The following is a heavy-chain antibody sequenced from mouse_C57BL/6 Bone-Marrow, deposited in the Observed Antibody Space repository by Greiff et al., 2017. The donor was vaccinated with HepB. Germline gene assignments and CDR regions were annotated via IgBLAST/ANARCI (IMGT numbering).Heavy chain of an antibody. J-gene: IGHJ4*01. CDR3: GELLGDYDIDY. V-gene: IGHV1-81*01. D-gene: IGHD2-12*01. Sequence: QVQLQQSGAELARPGASVKLSCKVSGYTFTSYGISWVKQRTGQGLEWIGDIYPINGNTYYNEKFKGKANLTADKSTSTAYMELRSLTSEDSAVYFCGELLGDYDIDYWGQGTSVTV. CDR2: IYPINGNT. CDR1: GYTFTSYG.